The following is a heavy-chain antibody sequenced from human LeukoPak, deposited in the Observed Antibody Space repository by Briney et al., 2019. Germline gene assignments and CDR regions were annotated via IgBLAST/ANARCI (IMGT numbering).Heavy chain of an antibody. D-gene: IGHD3-3*01. CDR1: GYSFTSYW. V-gene: IGHV5-51*01. Sequence: PGESLKISCQGSGYSFTSYWIGWVRQMPGKGLEWMGSIYPGDSDTRYSPSFQGQVTLPAANPISTAYLQWSSLKAPDTAMYYCARSANYDFWSGYYTTRRWFDPWGQGTLVTVSS. CDR2: IYPGDSDT. J-gene: IGHJ5*02. CDR3: ARSANYDFWSGYYTTRRWFDP.